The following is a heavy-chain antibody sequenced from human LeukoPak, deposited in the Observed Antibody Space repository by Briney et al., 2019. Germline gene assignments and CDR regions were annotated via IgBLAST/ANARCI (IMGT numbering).Heavy chain of an antibody. CDR1: GFTFSDYG. CDR2: AQSDGGGI. V-gene: IGHV3-30*02. J-gene: IGHJ4*02. D-gene: IGHD3-16*01. Sequence: GGSLRLSCAASGFTFSDYGIHWVRQAPGKGLEWVAFAQSDGGGIHYTESMKGRLTISRDDSKNTVYLQMESLRAEDTAVYYCARDPKYAYRALEYWGQGTLVTVSS. CDR3: ARDPKYAYRALEY.